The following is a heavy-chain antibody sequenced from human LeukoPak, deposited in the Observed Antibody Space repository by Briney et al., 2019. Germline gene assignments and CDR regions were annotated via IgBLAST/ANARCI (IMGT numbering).Heavy chain of an antibody. J-gene: IGHJ4*02. CDR1: GFTFSSYS. Sequence: GGSLRLSCAASGFTFSSYSMNWVRQAPGKGLEWVASISSSSSYIYYADSVKGRFTISRDNAKNSLYLQMNSLRAEDTAVYYCSGAPYDSSGYYYYWGEGTLVTVSS. D-gene: IGHD3-22*01. V-gene: IGHV3-21*01. CDR2: ISSSSSYI. CDR3: SGAPYDSSGYYYY.